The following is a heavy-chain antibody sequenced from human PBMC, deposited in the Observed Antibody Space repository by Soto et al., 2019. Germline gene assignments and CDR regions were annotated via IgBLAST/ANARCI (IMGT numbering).Heavy chain of an antibody. D-gene: IGHD3-10*01. CDR1: GFTFSNAW. CDR2: IKSKTAGGTT. Sequence: GGSLRLSCAASGFTFSNAWMNWVRQAPGKGLEWVGRIKSKTAGGTTDYTATVKGRFTISRDDSKTMLYVQMNSLKTEDTAVYYCTTDRPITMVRGAKMTSYYFDYWGQGTLVTVSS. CDR3: TTDRPITMVRGAKMTSYYFDY. V-gene: IGHV3-15*07. J-gene: IGHJ4*02.